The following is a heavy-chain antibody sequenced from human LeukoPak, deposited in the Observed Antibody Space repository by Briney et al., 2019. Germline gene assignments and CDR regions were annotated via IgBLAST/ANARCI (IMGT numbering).Heavy chain of an antibody. CDR1: GFTFSSYG. CDR3: AKGSSISADY. D-gene: IGHD1-14*01. V-gene: IGHV3-30*02. CDR2: IRYDGSNK. Sequence: PGRSLRLSCAASGFTFSSYGMHWVRQAPGKGLEWVAFIRYDGSNKYYADSVKGRFTISRDNSKNTLYLQMNSLRGEDTAVYYCAKGSSISADYWGQGTLVTVSS. J-gene: IGHJ4*02.